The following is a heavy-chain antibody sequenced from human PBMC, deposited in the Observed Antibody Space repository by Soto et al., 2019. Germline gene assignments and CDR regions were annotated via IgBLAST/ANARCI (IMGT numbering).Heavy chain of an antibody. CDR2: IYPGDSDT. Sequence: GESLKISCKGSGYSFTSYWIGWVRQMPGKGLEWMGIIYPGDSDTRYSPSFQGQVTISADKSISTAYLQWSSLKASDTAMYYCARLARYCSGGSCYSIDYWGQGTLVTVSS. CDR3: ARLARYCSGGSCYSIDY. J-gene: IGHJ4*02. D-gene: IGHD2-15*01. CDR1: GYSFTSYW. V-gene: IGHV5-51*01.